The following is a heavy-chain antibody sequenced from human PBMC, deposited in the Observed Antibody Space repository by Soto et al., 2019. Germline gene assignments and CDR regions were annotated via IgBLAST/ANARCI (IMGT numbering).Heavy chain of an antibody. CDR3: AHSRPIYDFWSGYQYNWFDP. Sequence: VSGPTLVNPTQTLTLTCTFSGFSLSTSGVGVGWIRQPPGKALEWLALIYWDDDKRYSPSLKSRLTITKDTSKNQVVLTMTNMDPVDTATYYCAHSRPIYDFWSGYQYNWFDPWGQGTLVTVSS. V-gene: IGHV2-5*02. D-gene: IGHD3-3*01. CDR1: GFSLSTSGVG. CDR2: IYWDDDK. J-gene: IGHJ5*02.